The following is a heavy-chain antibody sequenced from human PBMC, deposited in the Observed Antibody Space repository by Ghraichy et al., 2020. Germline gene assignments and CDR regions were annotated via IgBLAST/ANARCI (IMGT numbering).Heavy chain of an antibody. V-gene: IGHV3-30-3*01. D-gene: IGHD3-10*01. CDR3: ARPLWFGELGEGLDV. J-gene: IGHJ6*02. CDR2: ISYDGSNK. Sequence: GGSLRLSCAASGFTFSSYAMHWVRQAPGKGLEWVAVISYDGSNKYYADSVKGRFTISRDNSKNTLYLQMNSLRAEDTAVYYCARPLWFGELGEGLDVWGQGTTVTVSS. CDR1: GFTFSSYA.